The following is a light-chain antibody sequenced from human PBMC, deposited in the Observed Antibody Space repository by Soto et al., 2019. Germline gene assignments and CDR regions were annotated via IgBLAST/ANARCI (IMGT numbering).Light chain of an antibody. CDR1: QRISSN. V-gene: IGKV1-39*01. J-gene: IGKJ4*01. CDR3: QQSYSTPLT. Sequence: DIQMTQSPSSLFASVGEGVTILCREIQRISSNLIWYQQKPGKAPKLLIYAASSLQSGVPSRFSGSGSGTDFTLTISSLQPEDFATYYCQQSYSTPLTFGGGTKVEIK. CDR2: AAS.